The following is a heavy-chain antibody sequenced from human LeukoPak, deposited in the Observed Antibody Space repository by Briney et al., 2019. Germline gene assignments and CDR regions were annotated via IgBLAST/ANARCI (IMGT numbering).Heavy chain of an antibody. Sequence: GRSLRLSCAASGFTFSSYGMHWVRQAPGKGLEWVAVISYDGRNKYCADSVKGRFTISRDNSKNTLYLQMNSLRAEDTAVYYCAKDYYDSSGYSHYFDYWGQGTLVTVSS. CDR1: GFTFSSYG. V-gene: IGHV3-30*18. J-gene: IGHJ4*02. CDR3: AKDYYDSSGYSHYFDY. CDR2: ISYDGRNK. D-gene: IGHD3-22*01.